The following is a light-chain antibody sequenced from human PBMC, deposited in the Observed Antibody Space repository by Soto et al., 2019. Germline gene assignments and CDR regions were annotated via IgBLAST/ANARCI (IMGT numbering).Light chain of an antibody. CDR3: QHYHNWPRT. Sequence: EIVLTQSPATLSVSPGERATLSCGASQSISSNLAWYQKKPGQAPRLLIFGASTRATDIPARFSGSGSGTEFTLSISSLQSEDFAVYYCQHYHNWPRTFGQGTKVEIK. CDR1: QSISSN. J-gene: IGKJ1*01. CDR2: GAS. V-gene: IGKV3-15*01.